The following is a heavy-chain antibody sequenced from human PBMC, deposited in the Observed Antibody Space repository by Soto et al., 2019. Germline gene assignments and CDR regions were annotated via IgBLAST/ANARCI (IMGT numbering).Heavy chain of an antibody. CDR1: GGSISSGDYY. V-gene: IGHV4-30-4*01. CDR2: IYYSGST. CDR3: ARSVPMSKYSSSWPQPPPGTDFHY. D-gene: IGHD6-13*01. J-gene: IGHJ4*02. Sequence: SETLSLTCTVSGGSISSGDYYWSWIRQPPGKGLEWIGYIYYSGSTNYNPSLKSRVTISVDTSKNQFSLKLSSVTAADTAVYYFARSVPMSKYSSSWPQPPPGTDFHYWGQGTLVTVSS.